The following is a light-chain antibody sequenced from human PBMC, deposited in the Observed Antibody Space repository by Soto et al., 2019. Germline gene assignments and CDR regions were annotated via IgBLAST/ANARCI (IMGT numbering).Light chain of an antibody. CDR2: GAS. J-gene: IGKJ4*01. Sequence: AIRVTQSPSSFSASTGDRVSVTCRASQDINSRLAWYQQKPGKAPKLLIYGASTLQSGVPSSFSGSYSGTDFTRTINYLQSEDFATYYCQQYHDYPVTFGGVTKVEIK. CDR3: QQYHDYPVT. V-gene: IGKV1-8*01. CDR1: QDINSR.